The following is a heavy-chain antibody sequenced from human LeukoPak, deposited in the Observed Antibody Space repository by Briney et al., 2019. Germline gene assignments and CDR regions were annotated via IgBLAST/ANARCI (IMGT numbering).Heavy chain of an antibody. CDR2: IIPILGTT. CDR1: GGTFSSYA. J-gene: IGHJ6*03. V-gene: IGHV1-69*06. CDR3: ASGLDLTTYYYYYMDV. D-gene: IGHD4-11*01. Sequence: SVKVSCKASGGTFSSYAISWVRQAPGQGLEWMGGIIPILGTTNYAQKFQGRVTITADKSTSTAYMELSSLGSEDTAVYYCASGLDLTTYYYYYMDVWGKGTTVTVSS.